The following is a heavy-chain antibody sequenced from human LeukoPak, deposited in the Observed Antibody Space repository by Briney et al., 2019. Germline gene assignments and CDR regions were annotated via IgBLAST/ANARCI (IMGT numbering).Heavy chain of an antibody. CDR2: ISAYNGNT. J-gene: IGHJ6*03. V-gene: IGHV1-18*01. CDR1: GYTFTSYG. Sequence: ASVKVSCKASGYTFTSYGISWVRQAPGQGLEWMGWISAYNGNTNYAQKLQGRVTMTTDTSTSTAYMELRSLRSDDTAVYYCARGQLGGSGSKRYYYYYMDVWGKGTTVTVSS. D-gene: IGHD3-10*01. CDR3: ARGQLGGSGSKRYYYYYMDV.